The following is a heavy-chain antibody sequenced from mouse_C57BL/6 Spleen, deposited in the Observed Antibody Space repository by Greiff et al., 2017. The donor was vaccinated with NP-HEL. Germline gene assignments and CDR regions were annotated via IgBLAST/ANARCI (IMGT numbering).Heavy chain of an antibody. CDR2: IDPSDSYT. CDR3: ARNYYGFDY. CDR1: GYTFTSYW. D-gene: IGHD1-1*01. Sequence: QVQLQQPGAELVMPGASVKLSCKASGYTFTSYWMHWVKQRPGQGLEWIGEIDPSDSYTNYNQKFKGKSTLTVDKSSSTAYMQLSSLTSEDSAVYYCARNYYGFDYWGQGTTLTVSP. V-gene: IGHV1-69*01. J-gene: IGHJ2*01.